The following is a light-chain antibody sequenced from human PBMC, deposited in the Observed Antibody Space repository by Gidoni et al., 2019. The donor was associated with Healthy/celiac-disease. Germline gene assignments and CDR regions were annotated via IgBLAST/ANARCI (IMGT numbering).Light chain of an antibody. CDR2: AAS. CDR1: QSISNY. Sequence: DIQMTQSPSSLSAAVGDRVTITCRASQSISNYLNWYQQKPGKAPKLLIYAASSLQSGVPSRFSGSGSGTDFTLTISSLQPEDFATYYCQQSYSTPLTFGPXTKVDIQ. J-gene: IGKJ3*01. CDR3: QQSYSTPLT. V-gene: IGKV1-39*01.